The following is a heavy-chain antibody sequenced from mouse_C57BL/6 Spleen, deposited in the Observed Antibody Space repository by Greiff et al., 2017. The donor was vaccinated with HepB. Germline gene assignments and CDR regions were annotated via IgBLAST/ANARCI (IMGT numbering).Heavy chain of an antibody. V-gene: IGHV5-9*01. D-gene: IGHD5-5*01. CDR3: ARWHYPCSLYYFYY. Sequence: EVMLVESGGGLVKPGGSLKLSCAASGFTFSSYTMSWVRQTPEKRLEWVATISGGGGNTYYPDSVKGPFTISRDNAKNTLYLQRSSLKSQDPSLYYCARWHYPCSLYYFYYSLQGTTLTVSS. J-gene: IGHJ2*01. CDR1: GFTFSSYT. CDR2: ISGGGGNT.